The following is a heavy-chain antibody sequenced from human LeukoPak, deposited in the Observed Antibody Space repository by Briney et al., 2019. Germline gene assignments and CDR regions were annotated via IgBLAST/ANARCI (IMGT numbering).Heavy chain of an antibody. CDR3: AREPHEYCSGGSCYSTLLDY. CDR2: FDPEDGET. CDR1: GYTLTELS. D-gene: IGHD2-15*01. V-gene: IGHV1-24*01. Sequence: ASVKVSCKVSGYTLTELSMHWVRQAPGKGLEWMGGFDPEDGETIYAQKFQGRVTMTEDTSTDTAYMELSSLRSEDTAVYYCAREPHEYCSGGSCYSTLLDYWGQGTLVTVSS. J-gene: IGHJ4*02.